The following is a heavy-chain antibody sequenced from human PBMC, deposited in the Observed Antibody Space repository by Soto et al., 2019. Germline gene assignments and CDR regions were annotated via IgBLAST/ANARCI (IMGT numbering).Heavy chain of an antibody. J-gene: IGHJ5*02. CDR1: GYTFTSYG. D-gene: IGHD3-10*01. Sequence: QVQLVQSGAEVKKPGASVKVSCKASGYTFTSYGISWVRQAPGQGLEWMGWISSYNGNTNYAQKLQGRVTMTTDTSTSTAYTELRSLRSDDTAVYYCAGDRVWFGELLNWFDPWGQGTLVTVSS. CDR2: ISSYNGNT. CDR3: AGDRVWFGELLNWFDP. V-gene: IGHV1-18*01.